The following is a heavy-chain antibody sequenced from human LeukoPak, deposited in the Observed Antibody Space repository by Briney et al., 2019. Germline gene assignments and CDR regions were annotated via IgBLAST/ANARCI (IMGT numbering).Heavy chain of an antibody. CDR2: IGRNGGST. CDR1: GLTFSSYT. D-gene: IGHD2-15*01. V-gene: IGHV3-64*02. Sequence: GGYLRLSCAASGLTFSSYTMHWVRQAPGKGLEYVSAIGRNGGSTYYADSVKGRFTISRDNSKNTLYLQMGTLRAEDMAVYYCARGGYCSGSSCANYYYYGMDVWGQGTTVTVSS. CDR3: ARGGYCSGSSCANYYYYGMDV. J-gene: IGHJ6*02.